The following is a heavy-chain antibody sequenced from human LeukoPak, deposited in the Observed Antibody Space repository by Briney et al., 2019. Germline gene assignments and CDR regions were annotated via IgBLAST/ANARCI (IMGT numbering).Heavy chain of an antibody. Sequence: GGSLRLSCAVSGYTLSNYSMNWVRQAPGKGLEWISYISGSGFTIHYADSVKGRFTISRDNAKNSLYLQMNSLRAEDTAVYYCVRGVPKTSYYYYYMDVWGKGTTVTVSS. D-gene: IGHD4-11*01. CDR3: VRGVPKTSYYYYYMDV. V-gene: IGHV3-48*01. CDR2: ISGSGFTI. CDR1: GYTLSNYS. J-gene: IGHJ6*03.